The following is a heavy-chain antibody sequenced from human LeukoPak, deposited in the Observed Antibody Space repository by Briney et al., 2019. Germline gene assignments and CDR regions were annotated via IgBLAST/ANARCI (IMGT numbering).Heavy chain of an antibody. D-gene: IGHD3-10*01. CDR1: GYTFTGYY. CDR3: ARGAAYYYGSGSYYNGPLDMDV. CDR2: INPNSGGT. J-gene: IGHJ6*03. Sequence: GASVKVSCKASGYTFTGYYMHWVRQAPGQGLEWMGWINPNSGGTNYAQKFQGRVTMTRDTSISTAYMELSRLRSDDTAVYYCARGAAYYYGSGSYYNGPLDMDVWGKGTTVTISS. V-gene: IGHV1-2*02.